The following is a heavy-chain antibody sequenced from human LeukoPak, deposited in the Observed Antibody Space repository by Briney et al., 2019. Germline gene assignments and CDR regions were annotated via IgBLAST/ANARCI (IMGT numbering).Heavy chain of an antibody. Sequence: SETLSLTCTGSGGSISSYYWSWIRQPPGKGLEWIAYISDIGSINYNPSLKSRVTISLDTSKNQFSLKLSSVTAADTAVYYCAGHHPRNTVDFWGQGTLVTVSS. V-gene: IGHV4-59*08. CDR1: GGSISSYY. CDR3: AGHHPRNTVDF. CDR2: ISDIGSI. D-gene: IGHD2-8*02. J-gene: IGHJ4*02.